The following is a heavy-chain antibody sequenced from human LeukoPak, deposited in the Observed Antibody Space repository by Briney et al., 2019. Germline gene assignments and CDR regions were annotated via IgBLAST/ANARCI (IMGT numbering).Heavy chain of an antibody. Sequence: PSETLSLTCAVSGYSISSGYYWGWIRQPPGKGLEWIGSIYHSGSTYYNPSLKSRVTISVDTSKNQFSLKLSSVTAADTAVYYCARRLLSFDYWGQGTLVTVSS. V-gene: IGHV4-38-2*01. D-gene: IGHD2-15*01. CDR3: ARRLLSFDY. CDR1: GYSISSGYY. J-gene: IGHJ4*02. CDR2: IYHSGST.